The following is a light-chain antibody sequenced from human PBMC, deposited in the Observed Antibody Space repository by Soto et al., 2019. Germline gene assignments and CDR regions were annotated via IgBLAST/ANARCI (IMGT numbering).Light chain of an antibody. Sequence: DIQMTQSPSTLSASVGDRVTITCRASQSISSSLAWYQQKAGKAPKLLIYKASTLESAVPSRFSGSGSGTEFTLTISSLQPDDFATYYCQQYNSYSPWTFGQGTKVDIK. CDR1: QSISSS. J-gene: IGKJ1*01. V-gene: IGKV1-5*03. CDR3: QQYNSYSPWT. CDR2: KAS.